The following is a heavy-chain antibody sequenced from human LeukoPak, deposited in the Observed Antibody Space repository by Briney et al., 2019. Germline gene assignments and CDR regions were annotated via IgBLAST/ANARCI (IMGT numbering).Heavy chain of an antibody. V-gene: IGHV4-31*03. Sequence: SETLSLTCTVSGGSISSGGYYWSWLRQHPGKGLEWIGYIYYSGSTYYNPSLKSRVTISVDTSKNQFSLKLSSVTAADTAVYYCARVTPYGVRGVNNWFDPWGQGTLVTVSS. CDR2: IYYSGST. CDR3: ARVTPYGVRGVNNWFDP. CDR1: GGSISSGGYY. J-gene: IGHJ5*02. D-gene: IGHD3-10*01.